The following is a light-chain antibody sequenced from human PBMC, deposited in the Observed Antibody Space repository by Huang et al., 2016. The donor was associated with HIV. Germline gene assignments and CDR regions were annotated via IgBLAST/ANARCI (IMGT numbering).Light chain of an antibody. CDR3: QQYGGSPWT. V-gene: IGKV3-20*01. J-gene: IGKJ1*01. CDR2: GAS. CDR1: QSVSSRL. Sequence: EIVLTQSPGALSLSPGERATLSCRASQSVSSRLLAWYQQKPGQAPRLLIYGASRRAAGSPDRFSGSGSGTDFTLTISRLEPEDFAVYYCQQYGGSPWTFGQGTKVEIK.